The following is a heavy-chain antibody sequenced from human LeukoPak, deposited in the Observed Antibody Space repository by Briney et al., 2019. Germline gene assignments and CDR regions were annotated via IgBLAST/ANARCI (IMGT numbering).Heavy chain of an antibody. CDR2: IYYSGST. V-gene: IGHV4-39*01. CDR1: GGSISSSSYY. J-gene: IGHJ3*02. Sequence: SETLSLTCSVSGGSISSSSYYWGWIRQPPGKGLEWIGTIYYSGSTYYNPSLKSRVTISVDTSKNQFSLKLSSVTAADTAVYYCAGQSKLYGGVDRGAFDIWGQGTMVTVSS. D-gene: IGHD4-23*01. CDR3: AGQSKLYGGVDRGAFDI.